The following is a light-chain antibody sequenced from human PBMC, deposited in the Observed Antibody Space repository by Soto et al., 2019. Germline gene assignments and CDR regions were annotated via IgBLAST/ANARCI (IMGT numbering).Light chain of an antibody. CDR2: AAS. CDR1: QDIAIY. J-gene: IGKJ1*01. CDR3: QQYNSYSGM. Sequence: IQLPQSPSSLSASVGDRVTITCRASQDIAIYLAWYQQKPGEAPKLLIYAASTLYGGVPSRFSGSGSGTEFTLTISGLQPDDFASYYCQQYNSYSGMFGQGTKVDIK. V-gene: IGKV1-9*01.